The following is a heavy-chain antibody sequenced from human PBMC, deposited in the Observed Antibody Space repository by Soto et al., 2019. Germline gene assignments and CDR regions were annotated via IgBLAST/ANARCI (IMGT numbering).Heavy chain of an antibody. Sequence: QVQLVQSGAEVKKPGASVMLSCKASGYTFTTYTMNWVRQAPGQRLEWMGWINPVNGNTKSSQKFQDRVIITRDTSASTAYMELRSLRSEDTAVYYCARGIATGQLDPWGHRTLVIVSS. CDR1: GYTFTTYT. D-gene: IGHD6-13*01. CDR2: INPVNGNT. J-gene: IGHJ5*02. CDR3: ARGIATGQLDP. V-gene: IGHV1-3*01.